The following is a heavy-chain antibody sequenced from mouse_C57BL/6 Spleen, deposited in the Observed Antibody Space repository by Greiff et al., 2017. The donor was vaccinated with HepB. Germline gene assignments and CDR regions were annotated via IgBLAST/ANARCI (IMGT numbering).Heavy chain of an antibody. D-gene: IGHD1-1*01. Sequence: EVQVVESGGGLVKPGGSLKLSCAASGFTFSDYGMHWVRQAPEKGLEWVAYISSGSSTIYYADTVKGRFTISRDTAKNTLFLQMTSLRSEDTAMYYCARGVYDYGSSYAMDYWGQGTSVTVSS. V-gene: IGHV5-17*01. J-gene: IGHJ4*01. CDR3: ARGVYDYGSSYAMDY. CDR1: GFTFSDYG. CDR2: ISSGSSTI.